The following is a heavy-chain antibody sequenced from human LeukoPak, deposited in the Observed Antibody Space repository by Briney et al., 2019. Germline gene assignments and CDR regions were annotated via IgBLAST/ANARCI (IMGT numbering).Heavy chain of an antibody. CDR3: ARVGPYYYDSSGFDY. V-gene: IGHV3-7*01. D-gene: IGHD3-22*01. Sequence: GGSLRLSCEGSGFTFSNYWMSWVRQAPGKGLEWVANIKTDGSEKYYVDSVKGRFTISRDNAKNSLYLQMNSLRAEDTAVYYCARVGPYYYDSSGFDYWGQGTLVTVSS. J-gene: IGHJ4*02. CDR2: IKTDGSEK. CDR1: GFTFSNYW.